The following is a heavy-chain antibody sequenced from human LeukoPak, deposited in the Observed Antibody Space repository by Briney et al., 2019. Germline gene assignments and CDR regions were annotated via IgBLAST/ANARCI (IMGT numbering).Heavy chain of an antibody. V-gene: IGHV3-7*01. D-gene: IGHD2-15*01. CDR1: TFTFSSYW. CDR3: VLEDVGGNAFDF. Sequence: GGSLRLSCAASTFTFSSYWMSWVRQAPGKGLEWVANINQDGSAKYYLDSVKGRFTISRDNAKNSLYLQMNSLRAEDTAVYYCVLEDVGGNAFDFWGQGTMVTVSS. CDR2: INQDGSAK. J-gene: IGHJ3*01.